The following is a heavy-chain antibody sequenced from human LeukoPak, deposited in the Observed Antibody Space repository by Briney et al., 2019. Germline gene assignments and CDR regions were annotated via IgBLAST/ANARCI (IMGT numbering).Heavy chain of an antibody. CDR1: GYTFTSYG. V-gene: IGHV1-18*01. CDR2: ISAYNGNT. Sequence: ASVKVSCKASGYTFTSYGISWVRQAPGQGLEWMGWISAYNGNTNYAQKLQGRDTMTTDTSTSTAYMELRSLRSDDTAVYYCARGPLFLLANWFDPWGQGTLVTVSS. CDR3: ARGPLFLLANWFDP. J-gene: IGHJ5*02. D-gene: IGHD2-21*01.